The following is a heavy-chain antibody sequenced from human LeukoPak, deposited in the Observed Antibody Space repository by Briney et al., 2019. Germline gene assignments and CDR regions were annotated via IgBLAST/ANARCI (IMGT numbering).Heavy chain of an antibody. CDR2: IIPIFGTA. CDR3: AREYQLPDYDAFDI. CDR1: GGTFSSYA. J-gene: IGHJ3*02. Sequence: GASVKVSFKASGGTFSSYAISWVRQAPGQGLEWMGGIIPIFGTANYAQKFQGRVTITADESTSTAYMELSSLRSEDTAVYYCAREYQLPDYDAFDIWGQGTMVTVSS. V-gene: IGHV1-69*13. D-gene: IGHD2-2*01.